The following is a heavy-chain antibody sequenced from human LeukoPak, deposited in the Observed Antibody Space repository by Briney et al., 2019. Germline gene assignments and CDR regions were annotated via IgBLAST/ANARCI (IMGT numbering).Heavy chain of an antibody. Sequence: GGSLRLSCAASGFTFSSYEMNWVRQAPGKGLEWVSYISSSGSTIYYADSVKGRFTISRDNAKNSLYLQMNSLRAEDTAVYYCARDLMGHDSSGYYYESRAFDIWGQGTMVTVSP. J-gene: IGHJ3*02. CDR2: ISSSGSTI. CDR3: ARDLMGHDSSGYYYESRAFDI. CDR1: GFTFSSYE. D-gene: IGHD3-22*01. V-gene: IGHV3-48*03.